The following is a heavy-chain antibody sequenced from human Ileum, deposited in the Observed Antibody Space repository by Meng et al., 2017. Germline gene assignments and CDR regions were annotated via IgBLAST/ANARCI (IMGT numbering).Heavy chain of an antibody. CDR3: SRDMMD. CDR1: GCILSKTW. CDR2: ISPDGSSS. J-gene: IGHJ4*02. D-gene: IGHD3-16*01. Sequence: EEQLGVSGAKLVRKGAALRLSCVVSGCILSKTWMDWVRQAPGKGLVWVSRISPDGSSSNNAASVKGRFTVSRDNSKNTLFLQMSSLRVEDTAMYYCSRDMMDLGQGTLVTVSS. V-gene: IGHV3-74*01.